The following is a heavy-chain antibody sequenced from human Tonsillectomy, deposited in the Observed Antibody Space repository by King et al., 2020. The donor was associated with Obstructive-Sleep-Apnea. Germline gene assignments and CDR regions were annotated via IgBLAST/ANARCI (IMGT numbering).Heavy chain of an antibody. CDR3: ARPGVGASSIIEY. J-gene: IGHJ4*02. V-gene: IGHV3-30*02. D-gene: IGHD1-26*01. Sequence: QWQLVQSGGGVVQPGRSLRLSWAASGFTFSDSGMHWVRQTPGKGLEWVSFIRFDGSENYYADSVKGRFTISRDNSRNTLYLHMNSLRVEDTAVYYCARPGVGASSIIEYWGQGTLVTVSS. CDR2: IRFDGSEN. CDR1: GFTFSDSG.